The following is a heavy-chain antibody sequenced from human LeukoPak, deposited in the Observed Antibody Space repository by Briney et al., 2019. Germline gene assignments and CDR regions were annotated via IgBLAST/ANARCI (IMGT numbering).Heavy chain of an antibody. CDR3: AKDYDFWSGYYGY. CDR1: GFTFSSYA. V-gene: IGHV3-23*01. J-gene: IGHJ4*02. CDR2: ISGSGGST. Sequence: PGGSLRLSCAASGFTFSSYAMSWVRQAPGKGLEWVSAISGSGGSTYYADSVEGRFTISRDNSKNTLYLQMNSLRAEDTAVYYCAKDYDFWSGYYGYWGQGTLVTVSS. D-gene: IGHD3-3*01.